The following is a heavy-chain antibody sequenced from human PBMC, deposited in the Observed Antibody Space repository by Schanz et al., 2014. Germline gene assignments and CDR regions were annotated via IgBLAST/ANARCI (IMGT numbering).Heavy chain of an antibody. V-gene: IGHV4-59*01. J-gene: IGHJ4*02. CDR2: IYSSGST. Sequence: QVQLQESGPGLVKPSETLSLTCTVSGGSISSFKWSWIRQPPGKGLEYIGYIYSSGSTNYNLSLESRVTMSVDTSKNQFSLKLSSVTAADTAVYYCAREWSSFDYWGQGTLVTVSS. CDR3: AREWSSFDY. D-gene: IGHD2-8*01. CDR1: GGSISSFK.